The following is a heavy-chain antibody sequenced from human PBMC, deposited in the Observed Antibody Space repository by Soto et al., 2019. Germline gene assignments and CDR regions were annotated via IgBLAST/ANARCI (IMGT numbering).Heavy chain of an antibody. CDR3: ARARYYYDSSGYSHYLFDY. D-gene: IGHD3-22*01. J-gene: IGHJ4*02. CDR1: GYTFTSYG. CDR2: ISAYNGNT. Sequence: QVQLVQSGAEVKKPGASVKVSCKASGYTFTSYGISWVRQAPGQGLEWMGWISAYNGNTNYAQKLQGRGTMTTDTSTSTAYMELRSLRSDDTSVYYCARARYYYDSSGYSHYLFDYWGQGTLVTVSS. V-gene: IGHV1-18*01.